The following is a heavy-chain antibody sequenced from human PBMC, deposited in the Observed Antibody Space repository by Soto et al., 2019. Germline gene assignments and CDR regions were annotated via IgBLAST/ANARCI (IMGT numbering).Heavy chain of an antibody. CDR1: GGSISSDGYS. J-gene: IGHJ6*02. CDR3: ARVFGFGGMDV. D-gene: IGHD3-10*01. V-gene: IGHV4-31*11. Sequence: SETLSLTCAVSGGSISSDGYSWSWIRQPPGKGLEWIGYIYYSGSTYYNPSLKSRVTISVDTSKNQFSLKLSSVTAADTAVYYCARVFGFGGMDVWGQGTTVTVSS. CDR2: IYYSGST.